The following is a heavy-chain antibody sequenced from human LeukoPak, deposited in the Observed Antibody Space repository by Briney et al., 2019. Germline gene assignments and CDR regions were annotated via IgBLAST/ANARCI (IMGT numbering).Heavy chain of an antibody. D-gene: IGHD2-15*01. V-gene: IGHV1-8*01. CDR2: VNPNSGHT. J-gene: IGHJ4*02. CDR3: ARGAPGSYCSGGSCPYFDY. Sequence: ASVKVFFKASGYTFTSYDVNWVRQATGQGLEWMGWVNPNSGHTGYAQKFQGRVTMTTNTSISTAYMELSSLRSEDTAVYYCARGAPGSYCSGGSCPYFDYWGQGTLVSVSS. CDR1: GYTFTSYD.